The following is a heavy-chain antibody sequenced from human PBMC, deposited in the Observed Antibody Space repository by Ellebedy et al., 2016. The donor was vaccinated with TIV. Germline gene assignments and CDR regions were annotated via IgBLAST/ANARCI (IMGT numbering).Heavy chain of an antibody. CDR2: INPKNGDT. V-gene: IGHV1-2*02. J-gene: IGHJ4*02. D-gene: IGHD6-19*01. CDR1: GYTFIGYY. CDR3: GRSGYGSGWSFDY. Sequence: AASVKVSCKASGYTFIGYYMHWVRQAPGQGLESMGWINPKNGDTSYAQKFQGRVTMTRDPSISTAYMELSRLGSDDTAVYYCGRSGYGSGWSFDYWGQGTLVTVSS.